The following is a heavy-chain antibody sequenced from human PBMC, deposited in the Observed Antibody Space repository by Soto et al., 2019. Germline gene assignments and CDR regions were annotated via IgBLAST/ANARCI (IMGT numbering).Heavy chain of an antibody. D-gene: IGHD5-18*01. CDR2: ISYDGSNK. CDR1: GFTFSSYG. J-gene: IGHJ4*02. V-gene: IGHV3-30*18. Sequence: GGSLRLSCAASGFTFSSYGMHWVRQAPGKGLEWVAVISYDGSNKYYADSVKGRFTISRDNSKNTLYLQMNSLRAEDTAVYYCAKDRGYSYFRYYFDYWGQGTLVTVSS. CDR3: AKDRGYSYFRYYFDY.